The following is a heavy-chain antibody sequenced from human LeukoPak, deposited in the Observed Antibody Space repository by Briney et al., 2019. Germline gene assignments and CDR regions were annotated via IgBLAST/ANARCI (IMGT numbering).Heavy chain of an antibody. D-gene: IGHD6-13*01. Sequence: ASVKVSCKASGYTFTSYGISWVRQAPGQGLEWMGIINPSGGSTSYAQKFQGRVTMTRDTSTSTVYMELSSLRSEDTAVYYCARGRRGQQLVRDAFDIWGQGTMVTVSS. J-gene: IGHJ3*02. CDR3: ARGRRGQQLVRDAFDI. V-gene: IGHV1-46*01. CDR2: INPSGGST. CDR1: GYTFTSYG.